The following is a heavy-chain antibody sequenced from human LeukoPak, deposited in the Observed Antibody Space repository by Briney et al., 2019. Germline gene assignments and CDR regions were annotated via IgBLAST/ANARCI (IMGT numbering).Heavy chain of an antibody. CDR1: GGSFSGYY. CDR2: INHSGST. CDR3: ARHGATWYNWFDP. V-gene: IGHV4-34*01. J-gene: IGHJ5*02. Sequence: PSETLSLTCAVYGGSFSGYYWSWIRQPPGKGLEWIGEINHSGSTNYNPSLKSRVTISVDTSKNQFSLKLSSVTAADTAVYYCARHGATWYNWFDPWGQGTLVTVSS. D-gene: IGHD5-12*01.